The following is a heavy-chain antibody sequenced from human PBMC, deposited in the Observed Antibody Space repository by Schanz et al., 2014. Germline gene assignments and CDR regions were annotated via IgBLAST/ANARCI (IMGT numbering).Heavy chain of an antibody. D-gene: IGHD2-21*02. CDR1: GFRFDDYA. V-gene: IGHV3-9*01. J-gene: IGHJ6*03. CDR2: MSWNAGSL. CDR3: ARPSDSSWYMDV. Sequence: EAQLLESGGGLVQPGRSLRLSCVASGFRFDDYAMHWVRQAPGKGLEWVSGMSWNAGSLGYGDSVKGRFTISRDNAKNSLYLQMNSLRAEDTAVYYCARPSDSSWYMDVWGRGTTVTVSS.